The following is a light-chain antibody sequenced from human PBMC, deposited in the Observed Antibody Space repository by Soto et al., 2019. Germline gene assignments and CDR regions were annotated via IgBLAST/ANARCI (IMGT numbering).Light chain of an antibody. CDR3: QQYKNWPPIT. Sequence: IVLTQSPGTLSFSPGATATLSRRPSGSVSSSYLAWVQQNPVQAPSGLIYGASPRATGIPARLSGSASGTEFTLTISGLQSEDFAVYYCQQYKNWPPITFGQGTRLEIK. J-gene: IGKJ5*01. CDR2: GAS. CDR1: GSVSSSY. V-gene: IGKV3-15*01.